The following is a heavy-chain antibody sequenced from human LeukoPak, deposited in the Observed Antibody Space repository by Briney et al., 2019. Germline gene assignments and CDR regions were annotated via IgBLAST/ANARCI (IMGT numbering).Heavy chain of an antibody. CDR1: GFTFSSYS. V-gene: IGHV3-48*04. J-gene: IGHJ4*02. Sequence: GGSLRLSCAASGFTFSSYSMNWVRQAPGKGLEWVSYISSSSSTIYYADSVKGRFTISRDNAKNLLYLQMNSLRAEDTAVYYCARGRSGDSSGSLDYWGQGTLVTVSS. D-gene: IGHD3-22*01. CDR2: ISSSSSTI. CDR3: ARGRSGDSSGSLDY.